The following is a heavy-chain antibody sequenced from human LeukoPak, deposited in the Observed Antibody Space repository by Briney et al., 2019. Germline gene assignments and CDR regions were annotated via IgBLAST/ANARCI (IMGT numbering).Heavy chain of an antibody. D-gene: IGHD6-19*01. Sequence: GGSLRLSCAASGFTFSNAWMSWVRQAPGKGLEWVGRIKSETDGGTTDYAAPVKGRFTISRDDSKNTLYLQMNSLKTEDTAVYYCTTDFVGIAVAGRIPFDYWGQGTLVTVSS. J-gene: IGHJ4*02. CDR3: TTDFVGIAVAGRIPFDY. CDR1: GFTFSNAW. V-gene: IGHV3-15*01. CDR2: IKSETDGGTT.